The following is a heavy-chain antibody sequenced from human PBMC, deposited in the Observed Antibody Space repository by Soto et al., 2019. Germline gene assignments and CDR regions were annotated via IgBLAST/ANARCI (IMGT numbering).Heavy chain of an antibody. CDR3: ARVKGIQLWLNWSDP. V-gene: IGHV4-30-2*01. J-gene: IGHJ5*02. CDR1: GGSISSGGYS. CDR2: IYHSGST. D-gene: IGHD5-18*01. Sequence: SETLSLTCAVSGGSISSGGYSWNWIRQPPGKGLEWIGYIYHSGSTSYNPSLKSRVSISVDKSKNQFSLKLSSVTAADTAVYYCARVKGIQLWLNWSDPWGQGTLVTVSS.